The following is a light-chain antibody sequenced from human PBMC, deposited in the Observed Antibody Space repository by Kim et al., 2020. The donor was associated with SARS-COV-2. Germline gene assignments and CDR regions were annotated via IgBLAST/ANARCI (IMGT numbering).Light chain of an antibody. V-gene: IGLV3-21*04. CDR3: QVWDSGSDHVL. Sequence: APGKTARITCGGKSIGSKSVHGYQQKPGQAPVVVMYYDSDRPSGIPERFSGSNSGNTATLTISRVEAGDEADYYCQVWDSGSDHVLFGGGTQLTVL. CDR1: SIGSKS. J-gene: IGLJ2*01. CDR2: YDS.